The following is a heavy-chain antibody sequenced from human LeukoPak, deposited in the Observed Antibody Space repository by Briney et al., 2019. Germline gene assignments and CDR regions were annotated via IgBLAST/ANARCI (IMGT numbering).Heavy chain of an antibody. D-gene: IGHD2-2*01. CDR1: GFTFSSYT. Sequence: PGRSLRLSCAASGFTFSSYTMHWVRQAPGKGLEYVSAISSNGGSTYYANSVKGRFTISRDNSKNTLYLQMGSLRAEDMAVYYCARRCSTTSCCDYWGQGTLVTVSS. CDR2: ISSNGGST. CDR3: ARRCSTTSCCDY. J-gene: IGHJ4*02. V-gene: IGHV3-64*01.